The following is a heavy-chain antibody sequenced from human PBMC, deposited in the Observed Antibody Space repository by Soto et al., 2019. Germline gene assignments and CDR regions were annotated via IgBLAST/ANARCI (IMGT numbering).Heavy chain of an antibody. CDR2: MSPNSGRT. V-gene: IGHV1-8*01. CDR3: ARGKRYTNDY. D-gene: IGHD2-2*02. J-gene: IGHJ4*02. Sequence: ASVKVSCKASGYTFSNHDINWVRQAAGQGLEWMGWMSPNSGRTGYAQKFQGRVTMTRNTSSSTAYMELSSLRSDDTAVYYCARGKRYTNDYWGQGTLVTVSS. CDR1: GYTFSNHD.